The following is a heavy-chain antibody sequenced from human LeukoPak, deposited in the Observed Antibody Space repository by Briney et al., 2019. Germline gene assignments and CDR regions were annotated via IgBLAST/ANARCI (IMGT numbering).Heavy chain of an antibody. CDR2: ISSSSSYI. V-gene: IGHV3-21*01. CDR3: ARDDSGYYDSSGYWAFDI. Sequence: GGSLRLSCAASGITFSSYGMSWVRQVPGKGLEWVSSISSSSSYIYYADSVKGRFTISRDNAKNSLYLQMNSLRAEDTAVYYCARDDSGYYDSSGYWAFDIWGQGTMVTVSS. CDR1: GITFSSYG. D-gene: IGHD3-22*01. J-gene: IGHJ3*02.